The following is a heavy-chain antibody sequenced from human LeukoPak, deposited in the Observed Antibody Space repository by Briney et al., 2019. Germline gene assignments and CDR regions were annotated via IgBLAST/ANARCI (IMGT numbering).Heavy chain of an antibody. CDR1: GFTFGDYA. CDR2: ISWNTGTI. V-gene: IGHV3-9*01. Sequence: GGSLRLSCAASGFTFGDYAMHWVRQAPGKGLEWVSGISWNTGTIGYADSVKGRFTISRDNAKNSLYLQMNSLRAEDTALYYCAKDITSTVAGIHYWGQGTLVTVSS. J-gene: IGHJ4*02. CDR3: AKDITSTVAGIHY. D-gene: IGHD6-19*01.